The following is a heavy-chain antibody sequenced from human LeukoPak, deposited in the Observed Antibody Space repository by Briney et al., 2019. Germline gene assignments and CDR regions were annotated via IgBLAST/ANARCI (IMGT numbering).Heavy chain of an antibody. Sequence: SETLSLTCTVSGGSISSSSYHWGWIRQPPGKGLEWTGSIYYSGSTYYNPSLKSRVTISVDTSKNQFSLKLSSVTAADTAVYYCARIITVYYMDVWGKGTTVTVSS. J-gene: IGHJ6*03. CDR2: IYYSGST. D-gene: IGHD3-10*01. V-gene: IGHV4-39*01. CDR1: GGSISSSSYH. CDR3: ARIITVYYMDV.